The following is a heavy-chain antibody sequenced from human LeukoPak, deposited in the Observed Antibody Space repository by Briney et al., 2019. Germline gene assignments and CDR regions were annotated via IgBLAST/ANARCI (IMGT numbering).Heavy chain of an antibody. CDR1: GFTFSSYA. Sequence: GGSLRLSCAASGFTFSSYAMIWVRQAPGKGLEWVSAISGSGGSTYYADSVKGRFTISRDNSKNTLYLQMNSLRAEDTAVYYCAKDVEVVTAMTFDYWGQGTLVTVSS. CDR3: AKDVEVVTAMTFDY. D-gene: IGHD2-21*02. CDR2: ISGSGGST. J-gene: IGHJ4*02. V-gene: IGHV3-23*01.